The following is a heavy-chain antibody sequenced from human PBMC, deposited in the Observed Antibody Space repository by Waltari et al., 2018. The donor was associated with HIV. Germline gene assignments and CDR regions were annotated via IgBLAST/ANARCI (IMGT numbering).Heavy chain of an antibody. V-gene: IGHV3-74*01. J-gene: IGHJ3*02. Sequence: EVQLVESGGGLVQPGGSLRLSCADSGFTLRSSGMHWVRQAPGKGLVWVSCISSDGSTTNYADSVKGRLTISRDNAKNTLYLQMNSLRADDTAVYYCARENTMTYYDALDIWGQGTMVTVSS. CDR1: GFTLRSSG. CDR2: ISSDGSTT. D-gene: IGHD4-17*01. CDR3: ARENTMTYYDALDI.